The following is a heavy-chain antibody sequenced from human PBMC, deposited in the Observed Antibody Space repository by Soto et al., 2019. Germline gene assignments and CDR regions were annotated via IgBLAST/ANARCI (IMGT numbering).Heavy chain of an antibody. CDR2: ISAYNGNT. CDR3: ARVGYDFWSGPLATYYYMDV. CDR1: GYTFTSYG. V-gene: IGHV1-18*01. Sequence: ASVKVSCKASGYTFTSYGISWVRQAPGQGLEWMGWISAYNGNTNYAQKLQGRVTMTTDTSTSTAYMELRSLRSDDTAVYYCARVGYDFWSGPLATYYYMDVWGKGTTVTVSS. D-gene: IGHD3-3*01. J-gene: IGHJ6*03.